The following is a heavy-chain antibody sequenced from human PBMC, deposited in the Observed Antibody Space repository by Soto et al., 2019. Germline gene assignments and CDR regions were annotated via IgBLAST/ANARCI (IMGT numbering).Heavy chain of an antibody. D-gene: IGHD4-17*01. Sequence: PGESLKISCKGPGYSFTSYWISWVRQMPGKGLEWMGRIDPSDSYTNYSPSFQGHVTISADKSISTAYLQWSSLKASDTAMYYCARRTDYGDYEYYYGMDVWGQGTTVTVSS. J-gene: IGHJ6*02. CDR1: GYSFTSYW. V-gene: IGHV5-10-1*01. CDR2: IDPSDSYT. CDR3: ARRTDYGDYEYYYGMDV.